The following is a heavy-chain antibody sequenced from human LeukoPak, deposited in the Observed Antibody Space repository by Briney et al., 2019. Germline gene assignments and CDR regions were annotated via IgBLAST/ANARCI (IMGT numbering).Heavy chain of an antibody. V-gene: IGHV3-66*02. CDR1: GFTVSSNY. D-gene: IGHD6-19*01. Sequence: GGSLRLSCAASGFTVSSNYMSWVRRAPGKGLEWVSVIYSGGSTYYADSVKGRFTISRDNSKNTLYLQMNSLRAEDTAVYYCARGTPSSSGWLYYGMDVWGQGTTVTVSS. J-gene: IGHJ6*02. CDR2: IYSGGST. CDR3: ARGTPSSSGWLYYGMDV.